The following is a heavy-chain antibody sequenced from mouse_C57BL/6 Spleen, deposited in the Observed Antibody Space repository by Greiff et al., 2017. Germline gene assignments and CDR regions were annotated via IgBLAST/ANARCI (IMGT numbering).Heavy chain of an antibody. CDR1: GYTFTSYG. CDR2: IYPRSGNT. V-gene: IGHV1-81*01. CDR3: ARSPDGYSNYAMDY. J-gene: IGHJ4*01. Sequence: QVQLQQSGAELARPGASVKLSCKASGYTFTSYGISWVKQRTGQGLEWIGEIYPRSGNTYYNEKFKGKATLTADKSSSTAYMELRSLTSEDSAVYFCARSPDGYSNYAMDYWGQGTSVTVSS. D-gene: IGHD2-3*01.